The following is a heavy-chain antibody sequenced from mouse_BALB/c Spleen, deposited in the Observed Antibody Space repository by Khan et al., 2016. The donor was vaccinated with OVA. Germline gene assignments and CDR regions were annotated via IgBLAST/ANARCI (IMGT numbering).Heavy chain of an antibody. V-gene: IGHV14-3*02. CDR3: ARMARK. Sequence: EVQLQQSGAELVKSGATVKLSCTASGLNIKDTYMHWLKQWPEQGLEWIGRIDTHNGNTKYDPKFQGKVTITADKSSNTAYLQIRPSTSADTTTYYCARMARKWGQGTTLTVSS. CDR2: IDTHNGNT. J-gene: IGHJ2*01. CDR1: GLNIKDTY.